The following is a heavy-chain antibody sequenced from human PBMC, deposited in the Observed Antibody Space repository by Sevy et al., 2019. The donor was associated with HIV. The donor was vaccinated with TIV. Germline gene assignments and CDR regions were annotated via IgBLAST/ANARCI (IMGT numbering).Heavy chain of an antibody. CDR2: ISGSGGRT. Sequence: GGSLRLSCAASGFTFSSYAMSWVRQAPGKGLEWVSGISGSGGRTYYADSVKGRFTISRDNSKNTLYLQMKSLRTEDTAVYYCANQGTSNYESSSYYYHGHFDYWGQGTLVTVSS. V-gene: IGHV3-23*01. J-gene: IGHJ4*02. CDR1: GFTFSSYA. D-gene: IGHD3-22*01. CDR3: ANQGTSNYESSSYYYHGHFDY.